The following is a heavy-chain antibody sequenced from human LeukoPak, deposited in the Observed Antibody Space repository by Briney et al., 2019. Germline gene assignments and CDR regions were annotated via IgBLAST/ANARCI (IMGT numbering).Heavy chain of an antibody. CDR3: ARRGVYYYDSSGYDYFDY. V-gene: IGHV3-30-3*01. D-gene: IGHD3-22*01. Sequence: GRSLRLSCAASGFTFSSYAMHWVRQAPGKGLEWVAAISYDGSNKYYADSVKGRFTISRDNSKNTLYLQMNSLRAEDTAVYYCARRGVYYYDSSGYDYFDYWGQGTLVTVSS. J-gene: IGHJ4*02. CDR2: ISYDGSNK. CDR1: GFTFSSYA.